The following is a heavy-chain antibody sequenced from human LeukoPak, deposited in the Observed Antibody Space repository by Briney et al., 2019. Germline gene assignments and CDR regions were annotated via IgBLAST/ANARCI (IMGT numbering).Heavy chain of an antibody. CDR2: MSYDGSNK. J-gene: IGHJ4*02. CDR1: GFTFSSYG. CDR3: ARDERGSGRSDY. V-gene: IGHV3-30*03. D-gene: IGHD3-10*01. Sequence: GGSLRLSCAASGFTFSSYGMHWVRQAPGKGLEWVAVMSYDGSNKYYADSVKGRFTISRDNAKNSLYLQMNSLRAEDTAVYYCARDERGSGRSDYWGQGTLVTVSS.